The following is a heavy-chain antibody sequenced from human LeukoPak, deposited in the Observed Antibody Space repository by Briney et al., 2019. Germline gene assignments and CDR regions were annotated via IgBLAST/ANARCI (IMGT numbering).Heavy chain of an antibody. Sequence: WASVKVSFKASGGTFSSYAISRVRQAPGQGLEWMGGIIPIFGTANYAQKFQGRVTITADESTSTAYMELSSLRSEDTAVYYCASQNPAAVAFDIWGQGTMVTVSS. V-gene: IGHV1-69*01. CDR2: IIPIFGTA. D-gene: IGHD2-15*01. J-gene: IGHJ3*02. CDR1: GGTFSSYA. CDR3: ASQNPAAVAFDI.